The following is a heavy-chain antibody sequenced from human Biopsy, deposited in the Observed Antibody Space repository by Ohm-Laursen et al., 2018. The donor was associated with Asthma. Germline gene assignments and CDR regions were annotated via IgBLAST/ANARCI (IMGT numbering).Heavy chain of an antibody. CDR1: GYSFSNYA. CDR2: LIPVLGTP. D-gene: IGHD5-12*01. V-gene: IGHV1-69*13. CDR3: ARGYSGSDRIVYYYSGLEV. J-gene: IGHJ6*02. Sequence: ASVKASCKASGYSFSNYAISWVRQAPGQGLEWMGGLIPVLGTPDHAQMFEGRVTITADESTSTAYMELSSLSSEDTAVYYCARGYSGSDRIVYYYSGLEVWGQGTTVTVSS.